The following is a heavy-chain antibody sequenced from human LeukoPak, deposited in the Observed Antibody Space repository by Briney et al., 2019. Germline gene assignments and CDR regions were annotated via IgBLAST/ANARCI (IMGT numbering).Heavy chain of an antibody. CDR3: ARHVASYDFDH. Sequence: PSETLSLTCSASGGSISSGSYYWGWIRQPPGKGLEWIGSIYNSGSTYYNPSLKSRVTVSVDRTKNQFSLKLNSVTAADTAMYYCARHVASYDFDHWGQGTLVTVSS. D-gene: IGHD3-3*01. V-gene: IGHV4-39*01. CDR2: IYNSGST. CDR1: GGSISSGSYY. J-gene: IGHJ5*02.